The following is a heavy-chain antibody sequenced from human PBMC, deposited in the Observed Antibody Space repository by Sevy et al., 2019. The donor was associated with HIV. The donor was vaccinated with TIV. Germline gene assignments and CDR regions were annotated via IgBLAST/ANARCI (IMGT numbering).Heavy chain of an antibody. Sequence: ASVKVSCKTSGYTFTDYYMHWVRQAPGQGLEWMGRINPNSGGTNYAQGFQGRVTMTRDTSISTAYMELTRMNSDDTAAYYCAREATHQVYCSAGLLAYFDLWGRGTLVTVSS. CDR3: AREATHQVYCSAGLLAYFDL. D-gene: IGHD2-8*02. CDR2: INPNSGGT. V-gene: IGHV1-2*06. J-gene: IGHJ2*01. CDR1: GYTFTDYY.